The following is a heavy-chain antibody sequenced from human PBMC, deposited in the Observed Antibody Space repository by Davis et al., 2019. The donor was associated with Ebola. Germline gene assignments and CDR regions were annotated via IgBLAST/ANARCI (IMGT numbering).Heavy chain of an antibody. V-gene: IGHV4-39*01. CDR1: GGSISSSSYY. D-gene: IGHD3-22*01. CDR2: IYYSGST. Sequence: PSETLSLTCTVSGGSISSSSYYWGWIRQPPGKGLEWIGSIYYSGSTYYNPSLKSRVTISVDTSKNQFSLKLSSVTAADTAVYYCASPDSSGYRYWGQGTLVTVSS. J-gene: IGHJ4*02. CDR3: ASPDSSGYRY.